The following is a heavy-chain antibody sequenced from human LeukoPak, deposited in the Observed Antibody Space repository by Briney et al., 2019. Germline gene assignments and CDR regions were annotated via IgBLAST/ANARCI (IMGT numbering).Heavy chain of an antibody. J-gene: IGHJ6*02. V-gene: IGHV4-59*08. Sequence: SETLSLTCTVSGGSISSYYWSWIRQPPGKGLEWIGYIYYSRSTNYNPSLKSRVTISVDTSKNQFSLKLSSVTAADTAVYYCARRQRGYSYGPPNYYYYYGMDVWGQGTTVTVSS. CDR3: ARRQRGYSYGPPNYYYYYGMDV. CDR1: GGSISSYY. CDR2: IYYSRST. D-gene: IGHD5-18*01.